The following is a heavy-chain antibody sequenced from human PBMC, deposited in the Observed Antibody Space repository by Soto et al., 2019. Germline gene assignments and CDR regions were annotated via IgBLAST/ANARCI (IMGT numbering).Heavy chain of an antibody. CDR3: ARGGIRLLWFGEYDDAFDI. CDR2: IKQDGSEK. Sequence: EVQLVESGGGLVQPGGSLRLSCAASGFTFSSYWMSWVRQAPGKGLEWVANIKQDGSEKYYVDSVKGRFTISRENAKNPLYLQMDSLRGEETAVYYCARGGIRLLWFGEYDDAFDIWGQGTMVTVSS. D-gene: IGHD3-10*01. CDR1: GFTFSSYW. V-gene: IGHV3-7*01. J-gene: IGHJ3*02.